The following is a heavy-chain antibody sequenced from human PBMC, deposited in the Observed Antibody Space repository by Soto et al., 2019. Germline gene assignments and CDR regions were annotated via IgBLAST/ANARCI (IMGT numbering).Heavy chain of an antibody. CDR1: GFSFSNYA. D-gene: IGHD2-15*01. J-gene: IGHJ3*01. CDR2: ISIRSGSI. V-gene: IGHV3-48*02. CDR3: VRDDWWAFDF. Sequence: DVQLVESGGGLVQPGGSRRVSCAASGFSFSNYAMNWVRQAPGNGLEWVSYISIRSGSIFYADSVKGRFTISRDDAKNSLYLQMNTLRDEDTAVYYFVRDDWWAFDFWGQGTMVTVSS.